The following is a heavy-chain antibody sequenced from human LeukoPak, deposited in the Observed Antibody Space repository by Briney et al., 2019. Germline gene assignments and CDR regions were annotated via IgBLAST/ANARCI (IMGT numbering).Heavy chain of an antibody. Sequence: GASVKVSCKASGYTFTGYYMPWVRQAPGQGLEWMGWINPDSGGTNYAQKSQGRVTMTRDTSISTAYMELSRLRSDDTAVYYCARDKSDYGDYASFDYWGQGTLVTVSS. V-gene: IGHV1-2*02. CDR1: GYTFTGYY. J-gene: IGHJ4*02. CDR3: ARDKSDYGDYASFDY. D-gene: IGHD4-17*01. CDR2: INPDSGGT.